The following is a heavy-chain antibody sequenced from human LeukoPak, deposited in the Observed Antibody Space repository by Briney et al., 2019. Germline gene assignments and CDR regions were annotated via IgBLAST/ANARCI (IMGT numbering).Heavy chain of an antibody. CDR1: GYSTSSGSYY. CDR3: ARGPLERRRHWFDP. Sequence: KPSQTLSLTCTVSGYSTSSGSYYWSWIRQPAGKGLEWIGRIYTSGSTNYNPSLKSRVTISVDTSKNQFSLRLSSVTAADTAVYYCARGPLERRRHWFDPWGQGTLVTVSS. CDR2: IYTSGST. J-gene: IGHJ5*02. D-gene: IGHD1-1*01. V-gene: IGHV4-61*02.